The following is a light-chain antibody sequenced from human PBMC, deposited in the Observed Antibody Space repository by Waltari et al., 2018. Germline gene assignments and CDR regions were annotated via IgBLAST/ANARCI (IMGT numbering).Light chain of an antibody. CDR1: SSDFGDYNY. CDR3: TSFTSRSLHV. CDR2: DVT. J-gene: IGLJ1*01. V-gene: IGLV2-14*03. Sequence: QSALTQPASVSGSPGQSITISCTGSSSDFGDYNYVPWYQHHPGKAPKVMIYDVTNRPSGVSIRFSGSKSGNTASLTISGLQPEDEADYYCTSFTSRSLHVFGTGTRVTV.